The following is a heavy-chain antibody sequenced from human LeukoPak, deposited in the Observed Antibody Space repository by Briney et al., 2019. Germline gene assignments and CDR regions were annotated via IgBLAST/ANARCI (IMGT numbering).Heavy chain of an antibody. J-gene: IGHJ6*03. CDR2: IIPIFGIA. V-gene: IGHV1-69*04. CDR3: ARDSSSSLFDYYYYYMDV. D-gene: IGHD6-6*01. Sequence: SVKVSCKASGGTFSSYTISWVRQAPGQGLEWMGRIIPIFGIANYAQKFQGRVTITADKSTSTAYMELSSLRSEDTAVYYCARDSSSSLFDYYYYYMDVWGKGTTVTVSS. CDR1: GGTFSSYT.